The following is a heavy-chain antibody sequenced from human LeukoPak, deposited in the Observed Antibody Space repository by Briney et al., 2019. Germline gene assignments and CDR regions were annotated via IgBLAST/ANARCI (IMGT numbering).Heavy chain of an antibody. CDR2: ISHSGST. V-gene: IGHV4-38-2*02. J-gene: IGHJ5*02. D-gene: IGHD3-10*01. Sequence: SETLSLTCTVSGFSISSGYYWGWIRQPPGKGLEWIGSISHSGSTYYNPSLKSRVTISVDTSNNQFSLKLTSVTAADTAVYYCARATLLWFGESLRYPNWFDPWGQGTLVTVSS. CDR3: ARATLLWFGESLRYPNWFDP. CDR1: GFSISSGYY.